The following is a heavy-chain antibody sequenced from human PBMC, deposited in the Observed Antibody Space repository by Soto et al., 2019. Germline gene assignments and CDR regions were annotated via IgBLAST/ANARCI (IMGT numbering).Heavy chain of an antibody. CDR3: ARLGVVVVAASASYYYYGMDV. V-gene: IGHV1-2*02. CDR2: INPNSGGT. CDR1: GYTFTGYY. J-gene: IGHJ6*02. D-gene: IGHD2-15*01. Sequence: ASVKVSCKASGYTFTGYYMHWVRQAPGQGLEWMGWINPNSGGTNYAQKFQGRVTMTRDTSISTAYMELSRLRSDDTAVYYCARLGVVVVAASASYYYYGMDVWGQGTTVTVSS.